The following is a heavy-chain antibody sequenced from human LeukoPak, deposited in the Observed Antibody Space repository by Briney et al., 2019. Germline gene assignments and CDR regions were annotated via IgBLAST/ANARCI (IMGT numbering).Heavy chain of an antibody. Sequence: GGSLRLYCAASGFTFSSYAMHWVRQAPGKGLEWVAVISYDGSNKYYADSVKGRFTISRDNSKNTLYLQMNSLRAEDTAVYYCASVVVAAMDYWGQGTLVTVSS. V-gene: IGHV3-30-3*01. CDR2: ISYDGSNK. CDR1: GFTFSSYA. J-gene: IGHJ4*02. D-gene: IGHD2-15*01. CDR3: ASVVVAAMDY.